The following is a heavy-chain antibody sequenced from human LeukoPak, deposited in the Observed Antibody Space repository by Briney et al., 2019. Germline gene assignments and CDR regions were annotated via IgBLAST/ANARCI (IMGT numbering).Heavy chain of an antibody. J-gene: IGHJ5*02. CDR2: IYYSGST. Sequence: SETLSLTCTVSGGSISSYYGSWIRQPPGKGLEWIGYIYYSGSTNYNPSLKSRVTISVDTSKNQFSLKLSSVTAADTAVYYCARHTGTSCHKSACLGWFDPWGQGTLVTVFS. V-gene: IGHV4-59*08. CDR1: GGSISSYY. CDR3: ARHTGTSCHKSACLGWFDP. D-gene: IGHD2-2*01.